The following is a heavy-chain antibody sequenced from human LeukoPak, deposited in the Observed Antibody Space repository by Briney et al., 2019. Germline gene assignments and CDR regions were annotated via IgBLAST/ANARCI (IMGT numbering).Heavy chain of an antibody. Sequence: GSSVKVSCKASGGTFSSYAISWVRQAPGQGLEWMGRIIPILGIANYAQKFQGRVTITADKSTSTAYMELSSLRSEDTAVYYWARGVVAATHPLDYWGQGTLATVSS. CDR2: IIPILGIA. CDR1: GGTFSSYA. D-gene: IGHD2-15*01. CDR3: ARGVVAATHPLDY. J-gene: IGHJ4*02. V-gene: IGHV1-69*04.